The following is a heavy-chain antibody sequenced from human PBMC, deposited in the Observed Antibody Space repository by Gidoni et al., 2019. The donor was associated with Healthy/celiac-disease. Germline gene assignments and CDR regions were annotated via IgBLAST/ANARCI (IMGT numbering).Heavy chain of an antibody. CDR3: ARVSGWDGGDY. CDR2: INNSGST. Sequence: QVQLQQWGAGLLKPSETLSLPRAVYGGSFSGYYWIWIRHPPGQGLEWIGEINNSGSTNYNPSLKSRVTISVDTSKNQCSLKLSSVTAADTAVYYCARVSGWDGGDYWGQGTLVTVSS. CDR1: GGSFSGYY. J-gene: IGHJ4*02. V-gene: IGHV4-34*01. D-gene: IGHD6-19*01.